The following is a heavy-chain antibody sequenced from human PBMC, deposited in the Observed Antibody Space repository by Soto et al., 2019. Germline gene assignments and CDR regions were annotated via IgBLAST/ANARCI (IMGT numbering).Heavy chain of an antibody. Sequence: ASVKVSCKASGCSFTNYGVTWVRHAPGQGLEWMGWISAFNGNTHYAQNLQGRVTMTTDASTSTAYMELRSLRSDDTAVYYCARDRGVAPPVAGNTHYYYYMDVWGKGTKVTVSS. J-gene: IGHJ6*03. CDR2: ISAFNGNT. CDR1: GCSFTNYG. D-gene: IGHD6-19*01. V-gene: IGHV1-18*01. CDR3: ARDRGVAPPVAGNTHYYYYMDV.